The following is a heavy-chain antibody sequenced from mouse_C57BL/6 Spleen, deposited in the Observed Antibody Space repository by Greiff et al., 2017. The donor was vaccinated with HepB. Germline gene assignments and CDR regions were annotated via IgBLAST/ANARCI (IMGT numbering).Heavy chain of an antibody. D-gene: IGHD1-1*01. V-gene: IGHV1-47*01. CDR1: GYTFTTYP. J-gene: IGHJ1*03. Sequence: QVQLKESGAELVKPGASVKMSCKASGYTFTTYPIEWMKQNHGKSLEWIGNFHPYNDDTKYNEKFKGKATLTVEKSSSTVYLELSRLTYDDSAVYYCARGSVLANGYFDVWGTGTTVTVSS. CDR2: FHPYNDDT. CDR3: ARGSVLANGYFDV.